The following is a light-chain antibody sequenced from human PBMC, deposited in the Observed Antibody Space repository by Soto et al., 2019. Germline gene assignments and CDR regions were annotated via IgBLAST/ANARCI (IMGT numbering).Light chain of an antibody. J-gene: IGKJ1*01. CDR1: QGISGY. V-gene: IGKV1-9*01. Sequence: DIQLTQSPSFLSASVGDRVTITCRASQGISGYLAWYQQKPGEAPKLLIYAASTLQSGVPSRFSGSGSGTEFTLTISSLQPEDFATYYCQQLNSYPWTFGQGTKVDIK. CDR2: AAS. CDR3: QQLNSYPWT.